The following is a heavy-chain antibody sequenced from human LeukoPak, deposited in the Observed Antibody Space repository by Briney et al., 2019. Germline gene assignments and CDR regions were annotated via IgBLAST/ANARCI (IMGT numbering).Heavy chain of an antibody. CDR2: ISWNSGSI. CDR1: GFTFDDYA. J-gene: IGHJ5*02. D-gene: IGHD3-10*01. CDR3: AKSMTSITMVRGVILVNWFDP. Sequence: GRSLRLSCAASGFTFDDYAMHWVRQAPGKGLEWVSGISWNSGSIGYADSVKGRFTISRDNAKNSLYLQMNSLRAEDTALYYCAKSMTSITMVRGVILVNWFDPGAREPWSPSPQ. V-gene: IGHV3-9*01.